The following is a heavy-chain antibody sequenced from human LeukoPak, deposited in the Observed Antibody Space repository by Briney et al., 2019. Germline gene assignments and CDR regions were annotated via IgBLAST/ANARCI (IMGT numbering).Heavy chain of an antibody. J-gene: IGHJ6*02. CDR2: ISSSSSTI. CDR3: ARDEYSSGWSYYYYGMDV. D-gene: IGHD6-19*01. Sequence: GGSLRLSCAASRFTFSSYGMSWVRQAPGKGLEWVSYISSSSSTIYYADSVKGRFTISRDNAKNSLYLQMNSLRAEDTAVYYCARDEYSSGWSYYYYGMDVWGQGTTVTVSS. CDR1: RFTFSSYG. V-gene: IGHV3-48*01.